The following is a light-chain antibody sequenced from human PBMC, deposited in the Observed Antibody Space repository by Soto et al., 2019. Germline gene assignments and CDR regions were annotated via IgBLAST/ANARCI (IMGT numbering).Light chain of an antibody. CDR1: QNILYSSNNKNY. CDR3: QQYYSTPPYT. J-gene: IGKJ2*01. Sequence: DIVMTQSPDSLAVSLGERATINCKSSQNILYSSNNKNYLAWYRQKPGQPPKLHIYWASVRESGVPDRISGSGSGTDFTLTISSLQAEDVAVYYCQQYYSTPPYTFGQGTKLEIK. V-gene: IGKV4-1*01. CDR2: WAS.